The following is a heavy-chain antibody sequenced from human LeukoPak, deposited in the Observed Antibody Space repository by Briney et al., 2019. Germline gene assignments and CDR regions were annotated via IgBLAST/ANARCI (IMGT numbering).Heavy chain of an antibody. J-gene: IGHJ3*02. CDR1: GFTFSSYG. V-gene: IGHV3-30*18. CDR2: ISYDGSNK. Sequence: GGPLRLSCAASGFTFSSYGMHWVRQAPGKGLEWVAVISYDGSNKYYADSVKGRFTISRDNSKNTLYLQMNSLRAEDTAVYYCAKGLGVGATRFRAFDIWGQGTMVTVSS. CDR3: AKGLGVGATRFRAFDI. D-gene: IGHD1-26*01.